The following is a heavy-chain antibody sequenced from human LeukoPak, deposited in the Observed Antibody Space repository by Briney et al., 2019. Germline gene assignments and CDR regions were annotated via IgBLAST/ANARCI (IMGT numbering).Heavy chain of an antibody. V-gene: IGHV1-8*01. J-gene: IGHJ6*02. CDR1: GYTFTSYD. D-gene: IGHD3-3*01. CDR2: MNPKSGNT. Sequence: ASVKVSCKASGYTFTSYDINWVRQAPGQGIEWMGWMNPKSGNTGYAQKFQGRVTMTRNTSISTAYMELSSLRSEDTAVYYCARGSFWSVNDGMDVWGQGTTVTVSS. CDR3: ARGSFWSVNDGMDV.